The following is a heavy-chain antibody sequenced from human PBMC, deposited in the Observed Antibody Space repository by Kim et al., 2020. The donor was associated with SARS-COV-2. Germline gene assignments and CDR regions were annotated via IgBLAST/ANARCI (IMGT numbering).Heavy chain of an antibody. V-gene: IGHV3-33*05. D-gene: IGHD1-26*01. Sequence: GGSLRLSCAASGFTFSSYGMHWVRQAPGKGLEWVAVISYDGSNKYYADSVKGRFTISRDNSKNTLYLQMNSLRAEDTAVYYCARDGGLRVGSNFDYWGQGTLVTVSS. CDR1: GFTFSSYG. CDR3: ARDGGLRVGSNFDY. J-gene: IGHJ4*02. CDR2: ISYDGSNK.